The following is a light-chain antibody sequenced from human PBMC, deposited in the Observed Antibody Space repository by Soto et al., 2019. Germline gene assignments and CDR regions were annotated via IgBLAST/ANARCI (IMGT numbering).Light chain of an antibody. V-gene: IGKV1-39*01. CDR2: AAS. CDR1: QSISSY. J-gene: IGKJ4*01. Sequence: ILMTQSPSSLSSSLGDRVTITCRASQSISSYLNWYQQKPGKAPKLLIYAASSLQSGVPSRFSGSGSGTDFTLTISSLQPEDFATYYCQQFNNYPALGFGGGTKVDIK. CDR3: QQFNNYPALG.